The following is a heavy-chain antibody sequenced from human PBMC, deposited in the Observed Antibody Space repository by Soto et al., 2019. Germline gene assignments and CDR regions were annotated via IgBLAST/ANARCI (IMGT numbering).Heavy chain of an antibody. CDR1: GGSISSYY. CDR2: IYYSVST. J-gene: IGHJ4*02. Sequence: QVQLQESGPGLVKPSETLSLTCTVSGGSISSYYWSWIRQPPGKGLEWIVYIYYSVSTNYNPSLKSRVTISVDTSKNQLSLKLSSVTAADTAVYYCASDTSSGWPDYWGQGTLVTVSS. V-gene: IGHV4-59*01. D-gene: IGHD6-19*01. CDR3: ASDTSSGWPDY.